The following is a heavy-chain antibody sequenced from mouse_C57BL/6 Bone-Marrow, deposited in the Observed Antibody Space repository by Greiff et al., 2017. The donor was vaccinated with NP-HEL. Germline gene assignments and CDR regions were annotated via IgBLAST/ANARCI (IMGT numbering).Heavy chain of an antibody. CDR1: GFNIKDDY. Sequence: EVKLQESGAELVRPGASVKLSCTASGFNIKDDYMHWVKQRPEQGLEWIGWIDPENGDTEYASKFQGKATITADTSSNTAYLQLSSLTSEDTAVYYCTTRAVKIAYWGQGTLVTVSA. CDR3: TTRAVKIAY. D-gene: IGHD1-1*01. V-gene: IGHV14-4*01. CDR2: IDPENGDT. J-gene: IGHJ3*01.